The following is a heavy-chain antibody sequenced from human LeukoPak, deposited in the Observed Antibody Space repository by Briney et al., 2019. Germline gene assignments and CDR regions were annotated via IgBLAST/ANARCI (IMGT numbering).Heavy chain of an antibody. CDR2: INHTGTT. D-gene: IGHD5-24*01. CDR1: GGSFSGYY. Sequence: SETLSLTYVVSGGSFSGYYWSWVRQLPAKGLEWIGEINHTGTTNYNPSLKSRMTMPVDTSMSQFSLKVYSVTAADTAVYYCARGMASPTHYYYYMDVWGKGAAVTVSS. CDR3: ARGMASPTHYYYYMDV. J-gene: IGHJ6*03. V-gene: IGHV4-34*01.